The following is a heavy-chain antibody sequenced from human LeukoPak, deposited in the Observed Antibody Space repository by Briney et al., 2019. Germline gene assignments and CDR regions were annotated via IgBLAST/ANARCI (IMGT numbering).Heavy chain of an antibody. CDR3: ARPGSGTYSDAFDI. V-gene: IGHV4-39*02. CDR1: GGTFSSIRHY. CDR2: IYYSGTT. D-gene: IGHD1-26*01. Sequence: SETLSLTCTVSGGTFSSIRHYWAWLRPPPGQGLEWIGSIYYSGTTYDNPSLKSRVTISADTSKGHLSLHLNSLTAADTGVYYCARPGSGTYSDAFDIWGQGTMVTVSS. J-gene: IGHJ3*02.